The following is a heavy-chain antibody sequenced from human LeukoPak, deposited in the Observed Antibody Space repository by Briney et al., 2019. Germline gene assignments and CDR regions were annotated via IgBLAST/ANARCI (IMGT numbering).Heavy chain of an antibody. D-gene: IGHD4-11*01. CDR3: ARGQTYDYTMLVDP. CDR1: GYTFTSYY. J-gene: IGHJ5*02. Sequence: ASVKVSCKASGYTFTSYYMHWVRQAPGQGLEWMGIINPSGGSTSYAQKFQGRVTMTRDTSISTAYMDLSRLRSDDTAVYYCARGQTYDYTMLVDPWGQGTLVTVSS. CDR2: INPSGGST. V-gene: IGHV1-46*01.